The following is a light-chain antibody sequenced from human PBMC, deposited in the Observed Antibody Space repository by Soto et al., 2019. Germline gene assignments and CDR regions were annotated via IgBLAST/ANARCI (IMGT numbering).Light chain of an antibody. Sequence: QSVLTQSPSASASLGASVKLTCTLSSGHSSYAIAWHQQQPEKGPRYLMKLNSDGSHSKGDGIPDRFSGSSSGAERYLTISSLQSEDEADYCCQIWGSGIVIFGGGTKLTVL. V-gene: IGLV4-69*01. J-gene: IGLJ2*01. CDR1: SGHSSYA. CDR2: LNSDGSH. CDR3: QIWGSGIVI.